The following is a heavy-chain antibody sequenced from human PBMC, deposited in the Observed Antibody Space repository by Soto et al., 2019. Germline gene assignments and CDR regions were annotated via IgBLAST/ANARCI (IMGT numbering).Heavy chain of an antibody. V-gene: IGHV1-18*04. CDR1: GYIFTMYG. CDR2: ISAHNGKT. Sequence: QVQLVQSEAEVKESGASVKVSCRASGYIFTMYGVTWVRQAPGKGLEWMGWISAHNGKTNYAQNLQGRVTMTTDTSTSTAYMELRSLRSDDTAIYFCARWISGSYSDWFDPWGQGTLVTVSS. J-gene: IGHJ5*02. D-gene: IGHD1-26*01. CDR3: ARWISGSYSDWFDP.